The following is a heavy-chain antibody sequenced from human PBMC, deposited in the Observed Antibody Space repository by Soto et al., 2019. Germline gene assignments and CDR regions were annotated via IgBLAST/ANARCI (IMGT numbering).Heavy chain of an antibody. CDR2: INPNSGGT. V-gene: IGHV1-2*04. J-gene: IGHJ5*02. CDR3: ARDSEITGTTPGGFAP. Sequence: QVQLVQSGAEVKKPGASVKVSCKASGYTFTGYYMHWVRQAPGQGLEWMGWINPNSGGTNYAQKFQGWVTMTRDTSLSTAYMELSRLRSDDTAVYYCARDSEITGTTPGGFAPWGQGTLVTVSS. CDR1: GYTFTGYY. D-gene: IGHD1-20*01.